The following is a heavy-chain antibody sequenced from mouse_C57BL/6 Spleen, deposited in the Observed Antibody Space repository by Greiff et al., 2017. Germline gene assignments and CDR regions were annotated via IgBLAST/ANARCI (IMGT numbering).Heavy chain of an antibody. CDR2: ISDGGSCT. D-gene: IGHD3-3*01. CDR1: GFTFSGYA. J-gene: IGHJ4*01. Sequence: EVQVVESGGGLVKPGGSLKLSCAASGFTFSGYAMSWVRQTPEKRLEWVATISDGGSCTCYPDNVKGRFTISRDKANNTLYLQLSHLTSEDTAMYYCARGHLGTAMDYWGQGTTVTVSS. V-gene: IGHV5-4*01. CDR3: ARGHLGTAMDY.